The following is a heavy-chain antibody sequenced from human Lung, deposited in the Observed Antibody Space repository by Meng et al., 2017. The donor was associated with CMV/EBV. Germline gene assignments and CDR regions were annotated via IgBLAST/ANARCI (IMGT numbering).Heavy chain of an antibody. D-gene: IGHD5-18*01. CDR3: ARGGQLWLPLHV. Sequence: GESLKISCAASGFTFTTYAMHWVRQAPGKGLEWVAVISYDGSNKYYADSVKGRFTISRDNSKNTLYLQMNSLRTVDTAVYSCARGGQLWLPLHVWGQGTTVTVSS. J-gene: IGHJ6*02. CDR2: ISYDGSNK. V-gene: IGHV3-30*04. CDR1: GFTFTTYA.